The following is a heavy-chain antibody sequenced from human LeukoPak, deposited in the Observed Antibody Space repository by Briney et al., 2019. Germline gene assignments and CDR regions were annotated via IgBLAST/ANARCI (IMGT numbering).Heavy chain of an antibody. CDR1: GSIFTDYW. J-gene: IGHJ4*02. V-gene: IGHV5-51*01. D-gene: IGHD4-17*01. Sequence: GESLKISCKGSGSIFTDYWIGGGRKVPGKGLEGMGIIYPGDSDTRYSPSFQGQVTISADKSISTAYVQWSSLKASDTAIYYCARLGRTTVTTYCDYWGQGTLVTVSS. CDR2: IYPGDSDT. CDR3: ARLGRTTVTTYCDY.